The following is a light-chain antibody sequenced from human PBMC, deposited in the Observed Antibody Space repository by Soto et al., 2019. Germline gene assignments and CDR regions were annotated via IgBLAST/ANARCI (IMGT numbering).Light chain of an antibody. V-gene: IGKV1-12*01. CDR1: RGIGDR. Sequence: DIQITQSPSSLSAVVGDRVTITCRASRGIGDRLAWFRQKPGKAPQFLIQAASHLQSGVPSMFSGSGAGTEFILSINSLQPEDIATYYCLQVSSFTRTFGQGAQVDIK. CDR3: LQVSSFTRT. J-gene: IGKJ1*01. CDR2: AAS.